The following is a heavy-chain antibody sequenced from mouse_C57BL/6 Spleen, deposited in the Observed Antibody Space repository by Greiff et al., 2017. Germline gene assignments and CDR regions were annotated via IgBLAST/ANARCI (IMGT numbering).Heavy chain of an antibody. Sequence: VQLQESGPELVKPGASVKISCKASGYAFSSSWMNWVKQRPGKGLEWIGRIYPGDGDTNYNGKFKGKATLTADKSSSTAYMQLSSLTSEYSAVYFCARGYAMDYWGQGTSVTVSS. CDR2: IYPGDGDT. CDR1: GYAFSSSW. CDR3: ARGYAMDY. J-gene: IGHJ4*01. V-gene: IGHV1-82*01.